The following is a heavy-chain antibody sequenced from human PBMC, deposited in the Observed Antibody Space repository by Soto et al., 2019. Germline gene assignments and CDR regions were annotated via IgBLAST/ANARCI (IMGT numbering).Heavy chain of an antibody. CDR1: GGSISSSSYY. J-gene: IGHJ4*02. Sequence: SETLSLTCTVSGGSISSSSYYWGWIRQPPGKGLEWIGSIYYSGSTYYNPSLKSRVTISVDTSKNQFSLKLSSVTAADTAVYFCARDRSSGYYYFDNWGQGTLVTVSS. CDR2: IYYSGST. D-gene: IGHD3-22*01. V-gene: IGHV4-39*07. CDR3: ARDRSSGYYYFDN.